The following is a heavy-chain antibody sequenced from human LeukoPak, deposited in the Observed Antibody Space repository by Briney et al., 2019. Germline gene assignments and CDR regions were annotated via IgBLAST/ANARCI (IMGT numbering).Heavy chain of an antibody. CDR1: GGSFSGYY. J-gene: IGHJ6*02. V-gene: IGHV4-34*01. CDR2: NNHSGST. D-gene: IGHD2/OR15-2a*01. CDR3: ARGRIVETTFRDYNHGMDV. Sequence: SETLSLTCAVYGGSFSGYYWSWIRQPPGKGLEWIGENNHSGSTNYNPSLKSRVTISVDTSKNQFSLKLSSVTAADTAVYYCARGRIVETTFRDYNHGMDVWGQGTTVTVSS.